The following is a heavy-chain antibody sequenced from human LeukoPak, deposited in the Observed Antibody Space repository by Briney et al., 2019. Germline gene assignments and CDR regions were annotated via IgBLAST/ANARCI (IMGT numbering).Heavy chain of an antibody. D-gene: IGHD5-12*01. CDR2: ISAYNGNT. V-gene: IGHV1-18*01. CDR3: ARVGDIVATIDNWFDP. Sequence: ASVKVSCKASGYTFSSYGISWVRQAPGQGLEWMGWISAYNGNTNYAQKLQGRVTMTTDASTNTAYMELRGLRSDDTAVYYCARVGDIVATIDNWFDPWGQGTLVTVSS. CDR1: GYTFSSYG. J-gene: IGHJ5*02.